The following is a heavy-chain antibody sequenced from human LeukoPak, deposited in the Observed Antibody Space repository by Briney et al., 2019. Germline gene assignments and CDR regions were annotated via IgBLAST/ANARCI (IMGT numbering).Heavy chain of an antibody. D-gene: IGHD2-21*02. Sequence: GGSLRLSCVASGFTFDDYAMHWVRDAPGKGLEWVCLTNCDGNTTFCADSVKGRFTISRDNIKSSLFLQMNSLRPEDSALYYCAKGDSGHDPSIHPPGAFDYWGQGTLVTVSS. CDR3: AKGDSGHDPSIHPPGAFDY. CDR2: TNCDGNTT. CDR1: GFTFDDYA. J-gene: IGHJ4*02. V-gene: IGHV3-43D*03.